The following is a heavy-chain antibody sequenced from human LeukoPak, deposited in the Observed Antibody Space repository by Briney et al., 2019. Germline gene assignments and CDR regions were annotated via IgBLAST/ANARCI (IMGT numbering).Heavy chain of an antibody. Sequence: GGSLRLSCAASGFTVSSNYMSWVRQTPGKGLERVSVIYSSGRTYYADSVKGRFSISRDNSKNTVYLQMNSLRAEDTAVYYCAKVSPTGRAFDCWGQGTLVTVSS. J-gene: IGHJ4*02. CDR2: IYSSGRT. D-gene: IGHD1-1*01. CDR3: AKVSPTGRAFDC. CDR1: GFTVSSNY. V-gene: IGHV3-53*01.